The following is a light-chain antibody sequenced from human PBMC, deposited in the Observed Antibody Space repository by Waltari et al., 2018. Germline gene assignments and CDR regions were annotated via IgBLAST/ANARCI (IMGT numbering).Light chain of an antibody. CDR1: RSNLGTNY. V-gene: IGLV1-47*01. Sequence: QSVLTQPPSVSGTPGQGVTISCSGSRSNLGTNYVYWYQPLPRTAPNLLIFRNDQRPSGVPDRFSASKSGTSASLAISGLRSEDEADYYCAAWDDGLSGPVFGGGTKLTVL. CDR3: AAWDDGLSGPV. J-gene: IGLJ3*02. CDR2: RND.